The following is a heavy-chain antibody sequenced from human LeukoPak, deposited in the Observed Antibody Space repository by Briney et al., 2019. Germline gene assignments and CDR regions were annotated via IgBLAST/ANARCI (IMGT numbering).Heavy chain of an antibody. J-gene: IGHJ3*02. CDR2: IYYSGDT. CDR1: GGSISSYY. V-gene: IGHV4-59*01. Sequence: SETLPLTCTVSGGSISSYYWYWIRQPPGKGLEWVGYIYYSGDTNYNPSLKSRVTISVDTSKNQFSLKLSSVTAADTAVYYCARNLWFGESSDAFNIWGQGTKVTVSS. D-gene: IGHD3-10*01. CDR3: ARNLWFGESSDAFNI.